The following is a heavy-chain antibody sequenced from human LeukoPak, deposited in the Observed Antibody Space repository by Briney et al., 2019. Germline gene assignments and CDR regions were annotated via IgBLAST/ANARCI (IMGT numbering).Heavy chain of an antibody. V-gene: IGHV3-64*01. CDR1: GFTFSTYT. D-gene: IGHD4-17*01. CDR3: ARDADDYGDYVPDY. Sequence: GGSLRLSCAASGFTFSTYTTSWVRQAPGKGLEYVSAISSNGGSTYYANSVKGRFTISRDNSKNTLYLQMGSLRAEDMAVYYCARDADDYGDYVPDYWGQGTLVTVSS. J-gene: IGHJ4*02. CDR2: ISSNGGST.